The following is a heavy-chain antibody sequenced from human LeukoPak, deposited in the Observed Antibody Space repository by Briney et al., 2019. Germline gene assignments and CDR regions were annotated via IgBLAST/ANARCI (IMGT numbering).Heavy chain of an antibody. Sequence: SETLSLTCTVSGGSISSSSYYWGWFRQPPGKGLEWIGSIYYSGSTYYNPSLKSRVTISVDTSKNQFSLKLSSVTAADTAVYYCARHAWFDPWGQGTLVTVSS. CDR2: IYYSGST. CDR1: GGSISSSSYY. CDR3: ARHAWFDP. J-gene: IGHJ5*02. V-gene: IGHV4-39*01.